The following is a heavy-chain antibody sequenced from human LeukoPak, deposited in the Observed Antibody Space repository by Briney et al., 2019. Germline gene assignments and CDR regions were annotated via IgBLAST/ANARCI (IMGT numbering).Heavy chain of an antibody. CDR1: GGSISSYY. Sequence: SETLSLTCTVSGGSISSYYWSWIRQPAGKGLEWIGRIYTSGSTNYNPSLKSRVTMSVDTSKNQFSLKLSSVTAADTAVYYCASYYGDYFGSDGPHDAFDIWGQGTMVTVSS. CDR3: ASYYGDYFGSDGPHDAFDI. D-gene: IGHD4-17*01. V-gene: IGHV4-4*07. CDR2: IYTSGST. J-gene: IGHJ3*02.